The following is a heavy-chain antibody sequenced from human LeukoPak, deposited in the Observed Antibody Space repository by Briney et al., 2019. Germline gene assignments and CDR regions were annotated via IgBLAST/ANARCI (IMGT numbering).Heavy chain of an antibody. V-gene: IGHV3-33*01. D-gene: IGHD1-26*01. Sequence: GGSLRLSCAASGFIFSRYAMHWVRQTPGKGLEWVAAIWNDGSDENYADSVKGRFTISSDNSKNTLYLQMNGLRAEDTAVYYCTFEIGRSQGAFDIWGQGTMITVSS. CDR3: TFEIGRSQGAFDI. CDR2: IWNDGSDE. CDR1: GFIFSRYA. J-gene: IGHJ3*02.